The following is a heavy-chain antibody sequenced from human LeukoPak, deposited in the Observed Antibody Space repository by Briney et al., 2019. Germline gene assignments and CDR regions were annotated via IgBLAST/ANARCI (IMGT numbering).Heavy chain of an antibody. D-gene: IGHD4-17*01. CDR1: GGSISIYY. V-gene: IGHV4-4*07. Sequence: PSETLSLTCTVSGGSISIYYWSWIRQPAGKGLEWIGRIYTSGSTNYNPSLKSRVTMSVDTSKNQFSLKLSSVTAADTAVYYCASYGGNYGEEAFDIWGQGTMVTVSS. J-gene: IGHJ3*02. CDR2: IYTSGST. CDR3: ASYGGNYGEEAFDI.